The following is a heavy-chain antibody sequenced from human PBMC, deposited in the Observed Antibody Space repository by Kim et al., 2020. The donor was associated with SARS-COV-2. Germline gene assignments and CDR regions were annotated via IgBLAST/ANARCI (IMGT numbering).Heavy chain of an antibody. Sequence: AAPVKGRFTISRDDSKNTLYLQMNSLKTEDTAVYYCTTGLVVTMVRGMDVWGQGTTVTVSS. J-gene: IGHJ6*02. D-gene: IGHD3-10*01. CDR3: TTGLVVTMVRGMDV. V-gene: IGHV3-15*01.